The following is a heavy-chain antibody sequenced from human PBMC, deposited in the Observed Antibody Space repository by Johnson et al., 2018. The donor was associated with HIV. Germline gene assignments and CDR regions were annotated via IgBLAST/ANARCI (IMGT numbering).Heavy chain of an antibody. CDR3: ARDGYYYDSSGYYDHDGFDI. CDR2: ISYDGSNK. D-gene: IGHD3-22*01. Sequence: QVQLMESGGGVVQPGRSPRLSCAASGFIFSSYAMHWVRQAPGKGLEWVAVISYDGSNKYYADSVKGRFTISRDNSKNTLYLQMNSLRAEDTAVYYCARDGYYYDSSGYYDHDGFDIWGQGTMVTVSS. J-gene: IGHJ3*02. CDR1: GFIFSSYA. V-gene: IGHV3-30-3*01.